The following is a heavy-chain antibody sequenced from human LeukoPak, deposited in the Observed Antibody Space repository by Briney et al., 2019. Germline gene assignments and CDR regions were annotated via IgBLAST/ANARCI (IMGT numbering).Heavy chain of an antibody. D-gene: IGHD3-22*01. CDR1: GGSISSYY. CDR3: ARVASGYYERESFDI. CDR2: IYYGGST. Sequence: SETLSLTCTVSGGSISSYYWSWIRQPPGKGLEWIGYIYYGGSTNYNPSLKSRVTISVDTSKNQFSLKLSSVTAADTAAYYCARVASGYYERESFDIWGQGTMVTVSS. V-gene: IGHV4-59*01. J-gene: IGHJ3*02.